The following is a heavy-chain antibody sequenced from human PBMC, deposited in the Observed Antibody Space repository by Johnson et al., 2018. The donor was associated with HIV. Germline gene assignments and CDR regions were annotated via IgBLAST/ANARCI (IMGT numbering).Heavy chain of an antibody. V-gene: IGHV3-30-3*01. Sequence: QVQLVESGGGVVQPGRSLRLSCAASGFTFSSYGMHWVRQAPGKGLEWVAVISYDGSNNYYVDSVKGRFTISRDNSKNTLYLQMNSLRAEDTAVYSCARDRGFGVVIINAFDIWGQGTMVTVSS. CDR2: ISYDGSNN. D-gene: IGHD3-3*01. J-gene: IGHJ3*02. CDR1: GFTFSSYG. CDR3: ARDRGFGVVIINAFDI.